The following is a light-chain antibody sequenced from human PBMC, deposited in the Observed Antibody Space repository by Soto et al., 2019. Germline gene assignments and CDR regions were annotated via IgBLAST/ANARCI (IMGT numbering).Light chain of an antibody. Sequence: EVVLTQSPGTLSLSPGERATLSCRASQNVSSYVAWYQQKPGQSPRLLIYDASKRATGIPASFSGSGSGADFTLTISSLEPEDFAFYYCQQRFFGPGTKVDIK. CDR1: QNVSSY. CDR2: DAS. CDR3: QQRF. V-gene: IGKV3-11*01. J-gene: IGKJ3*01.